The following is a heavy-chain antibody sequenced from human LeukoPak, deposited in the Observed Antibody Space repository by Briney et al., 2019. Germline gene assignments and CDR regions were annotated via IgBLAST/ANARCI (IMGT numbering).Heavy chain of an antibody. J-gene: IGHJ3*02. CDR3: AREAARRDAFDI. CDR2: IIPIFGTA. V-gene: IGHV1-69*05. Sequence: GASVKVSCKASGGTFSSYAISWVRQAPGQGLEWMGGIIPIFGTANYAQKFQGRVTITTDESTSTAYMELSSLRSEDTAVYYCAREAARRDAFDIWGQGTMVTVSS. D-gene: IGHD6-6*01. CDR1: GGTFSSYA.